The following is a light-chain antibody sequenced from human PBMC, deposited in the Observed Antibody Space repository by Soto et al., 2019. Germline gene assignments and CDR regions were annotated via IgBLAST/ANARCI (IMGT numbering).Light chain of an antibody. J-gene: IGKJ5*01. CDR1: QSVSNH. Sequence: EILVTQSPATLSLSPGERATLSCRANQSVSNHLAWYQHKPGQPPRLLIYGASTRAPGIPGRFGVSRSGTEFTLTINSLQSEEFAVYYCQQRSSWITFGQGTRLEIK. CDR2: GAS. V-gene: IGKV3D-15*01. CDR3: QQRSSWIT.